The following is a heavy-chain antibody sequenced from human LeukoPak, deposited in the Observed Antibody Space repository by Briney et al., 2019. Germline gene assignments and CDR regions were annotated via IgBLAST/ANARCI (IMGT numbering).Heavy chain of an antibody. CDR2: ISYDGSNK. Sequence: GGSLRLSCAASGFTFSSYAMHWVRQAPCKGLEWVAVISYDGSNKYYADSVKGRFTISRDNSKNTLYLQMNSLRAEDTAVYYCAKARTKYSSSWYFNYFDYWGQGTLVTVSS. CDR1: GFTFSSYA. CDR3: AKARTKYSSSWYFNYFDY. D-gene: IGHD6-13*01. J-gene: IGHJ4*02. V-gene: IGHV3-30-3*01.